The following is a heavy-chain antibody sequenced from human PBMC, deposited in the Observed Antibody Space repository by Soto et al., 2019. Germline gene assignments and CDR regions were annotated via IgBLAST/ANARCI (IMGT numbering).Heavy chain of an antibody. J-gene: IGHJ4*02. CDR2: IYYNGNT. V-gene: IGHV4-30-4*02. CDR3: ARARYSSDWLPFDY. D-gene: IGHD6-19*01. CDR1: GGSISCGDYY. Sequence: SETLSLTCTVSGGSISCGDYYWSWIRQLPGKDLEWIAYIYYNGNTYYTPSLKSRATISLDNSKNTLYLQMGSLRAEDMAVYYCARARYSSDWLPFDYWGQGTLVTVSS.